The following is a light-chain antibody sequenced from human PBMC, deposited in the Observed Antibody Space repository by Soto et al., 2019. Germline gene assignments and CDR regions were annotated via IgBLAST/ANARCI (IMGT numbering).Light chain of an antibody. CDR2: GAS. J-gene: IGKJ3*01. V-gene: IGKV3-20*01. CDR3: QQYGSSLVT. CDR1: QSVSSSY. Sequence: EIVLTQSPGTLSLSPGERATLSCRASQSVSSSYLAWYQQKPGQAPRLLIYGASSRATGIPDRFSGSGSGTNFTLTISRLAPEDFAVYYCQQYGSSLVTFGPGTKVDIK.